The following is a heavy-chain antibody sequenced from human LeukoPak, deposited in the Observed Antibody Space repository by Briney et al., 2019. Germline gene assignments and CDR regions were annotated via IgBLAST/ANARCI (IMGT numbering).Heavy chain of an antibody. Sequence: GGSLRLSCAASGFTFSSYSMNWVRQAPGKGLEWVSSISSSSSYIYYADSVKGRFTISRDNAKNSLYLQMNSLRAEDTAVYYCARPEDYDILTGDYWGQGTLVTVSS. D-gene: IGHD3-9*01. J-gene: IGHJ4*02. CDR2: ISSSSSYI. CDR3: ARPEDYDILTGDY. V-gene: IGHV3-21*01. CDR1: GFTFSSYS.